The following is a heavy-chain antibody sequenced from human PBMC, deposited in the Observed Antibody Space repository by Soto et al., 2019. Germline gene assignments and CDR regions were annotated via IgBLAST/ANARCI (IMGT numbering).Heavy chain of an antibody. D-gene: IGHD6-13*01. CDR2: INSDGSST. V-gene: IGHV3-74*01. J-gene: IGHJ6*02. CDR1: GFTFSSYW. Sequence: EVQLVESRGGLVQPGGSLRLSCAASGFTFSSYWMHWVRQAPGKGLVWVSRINSDGSSTSYADSVKGRFTISRDNAKNTLYLQMNSLRAEDTAVYYCARDGSSSWYNYYYGMDVWGQGTTVTVSS. CDR3: ARDGSSSWYNYYYGMDV.